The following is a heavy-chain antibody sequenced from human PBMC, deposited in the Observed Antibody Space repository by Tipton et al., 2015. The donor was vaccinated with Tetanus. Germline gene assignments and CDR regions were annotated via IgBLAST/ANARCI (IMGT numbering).Heavy chain of an antibody. CDR2: INHRGGT. V-gene: IGHV4-34*01. CDR3: ASLPKHWLAPRGAP. CDR1: GASFSDYY. J-gene: IGHJ5*02. D-gene: IGHD6-19*01. Sequence: TLSLTCAVYGASFSDYYWSWIRQAPGKGLEWIGEINHRGGTMYNPSLKSRVPISGDTSKNQFSLNLTSVTAADTAVYYCASLPKHWLAPRGAPWGQGTLVTVSS.